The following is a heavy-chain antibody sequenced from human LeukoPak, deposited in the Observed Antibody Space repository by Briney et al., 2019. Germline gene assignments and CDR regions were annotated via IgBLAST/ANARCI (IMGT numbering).Heavy chain of an antibody. Sequence: SETRSLTCSVSGGSINGYSWTWIRQPPGMRLEWVGHISYTGTTNYNPSLTTRVAISVDTSKNQFSLKLTSVTAADTAMYFCARLGGNWNSPGRDYWGQGTLVTVSS. CDR2: ISYTGTT. J-gene: IGHJ4*02. V-gene: IGHV4-59*08. D-gene: IGHD3-10*01. CDR1: GGSINGYS. CDR3: ARLGGNWNSPGRDY.